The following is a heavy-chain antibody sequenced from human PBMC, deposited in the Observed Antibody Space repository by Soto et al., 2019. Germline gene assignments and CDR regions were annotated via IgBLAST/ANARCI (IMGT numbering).Heavy chain of an antibody. J-gene: IGHJ6*02. Sequence: QVQLVQSGAEVKKPGSSVKVSCKASGGTFSSYTISWVRQAPGQGLEWMGRIIPIIGIANYAQKFQGRVTITADKSTSTAYMELSSLSSEDTAVYYCASESRPYYYGMDVWGQGTTVTVSS. CDR2: IIPIIGIA. CDR1: GGTFSSYT. V-gene: IGHV1-69*02. CDR3: ASESRPYYYGMDV.